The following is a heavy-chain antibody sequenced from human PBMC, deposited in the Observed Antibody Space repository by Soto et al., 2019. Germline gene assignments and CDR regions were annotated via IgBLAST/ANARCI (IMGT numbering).Heavy chain of an antibody. V-gene: IGHV1-18*01. D-gene: IGHD3-9*01. Sequence: ASVKVSCKASGYTFTSYGISWVRQAPGQGLEWMGWISAYNGNTNYAQKLRGRVTMTTDTSTSTAYMELRSLRSDDTAVYYCAREGISAILTGYHSNYYYYGMDVWGQGTTVT. CDR2: ISAYNGNT. CDR3: AREGISAILTGYHSNYYYYGMDV. CDR1: GYTFTSYG. J-gene: IGHJ6*02.